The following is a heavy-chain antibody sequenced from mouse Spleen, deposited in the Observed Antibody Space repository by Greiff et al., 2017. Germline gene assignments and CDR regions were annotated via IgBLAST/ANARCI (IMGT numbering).Heavy chain of an antibody. CDR1: GYAFSSYW. CDR3: ARDLFTSY. V-gene: IGHV1-80*01. Sequence: QVQLKESGAELVKPGASVKISCKASGYAFSSYWMNWVKQRPGKGLEWIGQIYPGDGDTNYNGKFKGKATLTADKSSSTAYMQLSSLTSEDSAVYFCARDLFTSYWGQGTLVTVSA. CDR2: IYPGDGDT. J-gene: IGHJ3*01. D-gene: IGHD1-1*01.